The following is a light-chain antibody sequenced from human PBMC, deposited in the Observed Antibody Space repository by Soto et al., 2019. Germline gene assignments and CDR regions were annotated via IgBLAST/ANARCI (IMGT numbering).Light chain of an antibody. J-gene: IGKJ3*01. CDR1: QSISSY. CDR3: QQSYSTPVT. Sequence: DIQMTQFPSSLSASVGDRLTITCRASQSISSYLNWYQQKPGKAPKLLIYAASSLQSGVPSRFSGSGSGTDFTLTISSLQPEDFATYYCQQSYSTPVTFGPGTKVEIK. V-gene: IGKV1-39*01. CDR2: AAS.